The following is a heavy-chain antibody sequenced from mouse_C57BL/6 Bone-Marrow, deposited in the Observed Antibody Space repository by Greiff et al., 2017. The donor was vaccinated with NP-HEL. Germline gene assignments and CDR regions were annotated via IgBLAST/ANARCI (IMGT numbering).Heavy chain of an antibody. V-gene: IGHV1-15*01. J-gene: IGHJ2*01. CDR1: GYTFTDYE. CDR3: TRSIDYYGSSYNGY. D-gene: IGHD1-1*01. CDR2: IDPETGGT. Sequence: QVQLQQSGAELVRPGASVTLSCKASGYTFTDYEMHWVKQTPVHGLEWIGAIDPETGGTAYNQKFKGKAILTADKSSSTAYMELRSLTSEDSAVYYCTRSIDYYGSSYNGYWGQGTTLTVSS.